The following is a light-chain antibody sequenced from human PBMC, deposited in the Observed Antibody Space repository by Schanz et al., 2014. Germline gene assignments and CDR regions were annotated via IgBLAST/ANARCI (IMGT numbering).Light chain of an antibody. V-gene: IGKV3-20*01. Sequence: EIVLTQSPGTLSLSPGERATLSCRASQSISSGNLAWYQQKVGQAPRLLIYGASTRATGIPDRFSGSGSGTDFTLTINRLEPEDFAVYYCQQYAESPRYTFGQGTKLEIK. CDR3: QQYAESPRYT. CDR1: QSISSGN. CDR2: GAS. J-gene: IGKJ2*01.